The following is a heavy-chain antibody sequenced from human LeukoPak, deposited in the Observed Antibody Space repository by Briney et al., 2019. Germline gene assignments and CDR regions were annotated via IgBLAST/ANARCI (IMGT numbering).Heavy chain of an antibody. D-gene: IGHD3-22*01. CDR1: GFTFSTYW. V-gene: IGHV3-74*03. Sequence: GGSLRLSCAASGFTFSTYWMHWVRQVPGKGLVWVSRINNDGSRTTYADSVKGRFTISRDNAKNTVYLQMNSLRAEDTAVYYCARDKKYYYDSNGMDVWGQGTTVTVSS. CDR2: INNDGSRT. J-gene: IGHJ6*02. CDR3: ARDKKYYYDSNGMDV.